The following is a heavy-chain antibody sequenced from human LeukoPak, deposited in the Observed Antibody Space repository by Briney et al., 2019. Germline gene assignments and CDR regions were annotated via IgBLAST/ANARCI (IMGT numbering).Heavy chain of an antibody. CDR3: ARASEYYYDSSGYLVQAYAFDI. CDR1: GGTFSSYA. D-gene: IGHD3-22*01. V-gene: IGHV1-69*05. J-gene: IGHJ3*02. Sequence: RRASVKVSCKASGGTFSSYAISWVRQAPGQGLEWMGRIIPIFGTANYAQKFQGRVTITTDESTSTAYMELSSLRSEDTAVYYCARASEYYYDSSGYLVQAYAFDIWGQGTMVTVSS. CDR2: IIPIFGTA.